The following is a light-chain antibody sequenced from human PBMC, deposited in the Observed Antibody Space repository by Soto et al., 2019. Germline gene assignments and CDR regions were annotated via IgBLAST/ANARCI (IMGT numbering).Light chain of an antibody. V-gene: IGLV2-8*01. CDR2: DVN. CDR3: VSFAVGTYV. Sequence: QSVLTQPPSASGSPGQSVTISCTGTSSDVGAYIFVSWYQQHPGKAPKLMIYDVNRRPSGVPDRFSGSKSGNTASLTVSGLQAEDQADYHCVSFAVGTYVFGTGTKVTV. CDR1: SSDVGAYIF. J-gene: IGLJ1*01.